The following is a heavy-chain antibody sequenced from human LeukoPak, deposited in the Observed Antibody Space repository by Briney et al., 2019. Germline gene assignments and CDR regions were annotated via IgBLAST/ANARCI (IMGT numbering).Heavy chain of an antibody. V-gene: IGHV4-39*07. CDR2: IYYSGST. J-gene: IGHJ4*02. CDR1: GGSISSSSYY. Sequence: PSETLSLTCTVSGGSISSSSYYWGWIRQPPGKGLEWIGSIYYSGSTYYNPSLKSRVTISLDTSKNQFSLQLSSVTAADTAVYYCARDRVDILTGYDYWGQGTLVTVSS. D-gene: IGHD3-9*01. CDR3: ARDRVDILTGYDY.